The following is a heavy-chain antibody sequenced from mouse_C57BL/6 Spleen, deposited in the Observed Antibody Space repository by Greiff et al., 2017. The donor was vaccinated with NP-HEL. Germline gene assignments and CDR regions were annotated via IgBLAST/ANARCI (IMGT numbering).Heavy chain of an antibody. J-gene: IGHJ2*01. Sequence: VKLVESGAELVKPGASVKISCKASGYAFSSYWMNWVKQRPGKGLEWIGQIYPGDGDTNYNGKFKGKATLTADKSSSTAYMQLSSLTSEDSAVYFCARDLGQGPYFDYWGQGTTLTVSS. CDR1: GYAFSSYW. CDR3: ARDLGQGPYFDY. CDR2: IYPGDGDT. D-gene: IGHD3-3*01. V-gene: IGHV1-80*01.